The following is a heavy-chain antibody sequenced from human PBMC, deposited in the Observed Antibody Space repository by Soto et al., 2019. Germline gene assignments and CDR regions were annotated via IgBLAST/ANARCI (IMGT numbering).Heavy chain of an antibody. V-gene: IGHV1-18*01. CDR2: ISAYNGNT. Sequence: ASVKVSCKASGYTFTNYAMHWVRQAPGQGLEWMGWISAYNGNTNYAQKLQGRVTMTTDTSTSTAYMELRSLRSDDTAVYYCARDRRSSSWYWFAPWGQGTLVTVSS. CDR3: ARDRRSSSWYWFAP. J-gene: IGHJ5*02. CDR1: GYTFTNYA. D-gene: IGHD6-13*01.